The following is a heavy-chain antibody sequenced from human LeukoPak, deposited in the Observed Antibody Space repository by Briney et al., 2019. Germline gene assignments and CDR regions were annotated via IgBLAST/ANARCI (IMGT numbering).Heavy chain of an antibody. V-gene: IGHV1-18*01. J-gene: IGHJ4*02. CDR2: ISAYNGNT. CDR1: VYTFTNYG. Sequence: ASVTVSFTASVYTFTNYGISWVRPAPGQGLEWMGWISAYNGNTNYAQKLQGRVTITTDTSTSTAYMELRSLRSDDTAVYYCARGGASSSWPYWGQGTLVTVSS. CDR3: ARGGASSSWPY. D-gene: IGHD6-13*01.